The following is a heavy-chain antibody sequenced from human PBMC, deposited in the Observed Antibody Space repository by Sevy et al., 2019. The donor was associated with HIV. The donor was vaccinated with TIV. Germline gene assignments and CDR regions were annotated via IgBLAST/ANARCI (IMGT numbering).Heavy chain of an antibody. Sequence: GGSLRLSCAASGFTFSKYSMRWVRQPPGKGLEWVSTLSFGCGEINHADSVKGRSTISRDNSKNSLYLQTNNLRAEDAAVYYCESEGCTKPHDNWGQGTHVTVSS. CDR1: GFTFSKYS. CDR3: ESEGCTKPHDN. D-gene: IGHD2-8*01. CDR2: LSFGCGEI. V-gene: IGHV3-23*01. J-gene: IGHJ4*02.